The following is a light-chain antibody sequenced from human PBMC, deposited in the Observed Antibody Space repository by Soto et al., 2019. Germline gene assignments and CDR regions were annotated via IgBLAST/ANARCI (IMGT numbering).Light chain of an antibody. J-gene: IGKJ2*01. V-gene: IGKV1-33*01. CDR2: DAS. Sequence: DIQMTQSPSSLSASVGDRVTITCQASQGIRNYLNWYQQKPGKAPKFLIYDASNLERGVPSRFSGSGSGTDFTFTISSLQPEDIGTYYCQQYDNLAFTFGQGTKVDIK. CDR1: QGIRNY. CDR3: QQYDNLAFT.